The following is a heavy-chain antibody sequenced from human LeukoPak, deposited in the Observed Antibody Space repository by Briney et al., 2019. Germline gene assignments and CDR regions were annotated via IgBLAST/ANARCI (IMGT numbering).Heavy chain of an antibody. V-gene: IGHV3-23*01. J-gene: IGHJ4*01. Sequence: GVSLRLSCSASGFTFSSYAMSCVPHAPGKGLEGGSTVIGIGITNYYADSVKGRFTISRDNSNNTLYLQMNSLRAEDTAVYYCAKGIYSSGWSYFDYWGHGTLVTVSS. CDR1: GFTFSSYA. CDR2: VIGIGITN. D-gene: IGHD6-19*01. CDR3: AKGIYSSGWSYFDY.